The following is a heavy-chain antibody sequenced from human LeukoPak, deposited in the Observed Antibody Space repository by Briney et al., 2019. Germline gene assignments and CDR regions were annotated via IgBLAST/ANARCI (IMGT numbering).Heavy chain of an antibody. D-gene: IGHD2-2*01. Sequence: GASVKVSCKASGYTFTSYDINWVRQATGQGREWMGWMNPNSGNTGYAQKFQGRVTITRNTSISTAYMELSSLRSEDTAVYYCARALGYCSSTSCSTKGYCYYMDVWGKGTTVTVSS. CDR1: GYTFTSYD. V-gene: IGHV1-8*03. CDR2: MNPNSGNT. CDR3: ARALGYCSSTSCSTKGYCYYMDV. J-gene: IGHJ6*03.